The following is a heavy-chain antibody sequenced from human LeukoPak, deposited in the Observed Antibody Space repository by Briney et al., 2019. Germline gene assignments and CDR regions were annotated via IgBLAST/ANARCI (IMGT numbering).Heavy chain of an antibody. D-gene: IGHD2-2*01. V-gene: IGHV3-30-3*01. CDR1: GFMFSRYA. CDR3: ARAQYFVVVPAAGPGDY. Sequence: PGRSLRLSCAASGFMFSRYAMHWVRQAPGKGLEWMAVISFDENDKYYADSVKGRFTISRDNSKNTLYLQMNSLRAEDTAMYYCARAQYFVVVPAAGPGDYWGQGTLVTVSS. J-gene: IGHJ4*02. CDR2: ISFDENDK.